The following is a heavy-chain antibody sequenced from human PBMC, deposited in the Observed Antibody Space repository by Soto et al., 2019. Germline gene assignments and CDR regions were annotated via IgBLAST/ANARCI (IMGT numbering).Heavy chain of an antibody. CDR1: GDTFKNCV. Sequence: QVQVVQSGVEVRRPGSSVKVSCKASGDTFKNCVISWVRQAPGQGLEWMGGIIPLFGTTDFAQRFQGRLTITTDESTTTAYMELSRLRSEDTATYCCAAELGFGKLSVVWGQGTTVIVSS. J-gene: IGHJ6*02. CDR3: AAELGFGKLSVV. V-gene: IGHV1-69*01. CDR2: IIPLFGTT. D-gene: IGHD3-10*01.